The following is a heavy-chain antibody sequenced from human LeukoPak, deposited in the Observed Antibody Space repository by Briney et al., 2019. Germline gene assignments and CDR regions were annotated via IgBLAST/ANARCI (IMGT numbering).Heavy chain of an antibody. V-gene: IGHV3-33*03. CDR2: VWVDGNNK. Sequence: PGWSLRLSCATSGFTFTAYGLHWVRQAPGMGLEWVAVVWVDGNNKFYADSVKGRFTISRDNSRSTLYLHMNSLRDDDTAVYYCAKAARLGPSHFDYWGRGTLVTVSS. CDR3: AKAARLGPSHFDY. J-gene: IGHJ4*02. CDR1: GFTFTAYG. D-gene: IGHD6-25*01.